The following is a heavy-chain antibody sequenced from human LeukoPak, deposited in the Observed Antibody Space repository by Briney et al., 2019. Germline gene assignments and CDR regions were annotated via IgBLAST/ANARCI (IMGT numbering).Heavy chain of an antibody. CDR1: GYSFTSYW. V-gene: IGHV5-51*01. CDR3: ARHAIYSDSSSAFDI. J-gene: IGHJ3*02. Sequence: GESLKISCKGSGYSFTSYWIGWVRQLPGKGLEWMGIIYPGDSDTRYSPSFQGQVTISADKSISTAYLQWSSLKASDTAMYYCARHAIYSDSSSAFDIWGQGTMVTVSS. CDR2: IYPGDSDT. D-gene: IGHD6-6*01.